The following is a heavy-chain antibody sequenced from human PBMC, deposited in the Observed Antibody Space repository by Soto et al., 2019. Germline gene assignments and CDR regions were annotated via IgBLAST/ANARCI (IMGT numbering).Heavy chain of an antibody. CDR1: GYTFTSYG. Sequence: ASVKVSCKASGYTFTSYGISWVRQAPGQGLEWMGWISAYNGNTNYAQKLQGRVTMTTDTSTSTAYMELRSLRSDDTAVYYCARGYLRITMIVVVIGDDAFDIWGQGTMVTI. D-gene: IGHD3-22*01. CDR3: ARGYLRITMIVVVIGDDAFDI. J-gene: IGHJ3*02. CDR2: ISAYNGNT. V-gene: IGHV1-18*01.